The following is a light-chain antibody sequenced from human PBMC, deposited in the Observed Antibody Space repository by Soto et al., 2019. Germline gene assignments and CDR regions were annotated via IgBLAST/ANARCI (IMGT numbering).Light chain of an antibody. CDR2: AAS. CDR3: QQSYSTPLT. Sequence: HMTQTPSSLSASVGDRVTITCRASQSISSYLNWYQQKPGKAPKLLIYAASSLQSGVPSRFSGSGSGTDFTLTISSLQPEDFATYYCQQSYSTPLTLGPGTKVDIK. CDR1: QSISSY. V-gene: IGKV1-39*01. J-gene: IGKJ3*01.